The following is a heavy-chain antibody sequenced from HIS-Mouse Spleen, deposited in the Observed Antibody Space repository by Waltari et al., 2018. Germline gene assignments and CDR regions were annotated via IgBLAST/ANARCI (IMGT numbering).Heavy chain of an antibody. J-gene: IGHJ3*02. V-gene: IGHV3-53*01. CDR1: GFTVSSNY. CDR2: IYSGGST. D-gene: IGHD7-27*01. CDR3: ARDRANWGPPDAFDI. Sequence: EVQLVESGGGLIQPGGSLRLSCAASGFTVSSNYMSWVRQAPGKGLEWVSVIYSGGSTYYADSVKGRFTISRDNSKNTLYLQMNSLRAEDTAVYYCARDRANWGPPDAFDIWGQGTMVTVSS.